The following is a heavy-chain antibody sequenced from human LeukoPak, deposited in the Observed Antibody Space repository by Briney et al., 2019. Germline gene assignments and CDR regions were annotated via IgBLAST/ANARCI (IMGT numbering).Heavy chain of an antibody. Sequence: GGSLSLSCAPSGFTFSNYYMSWIRQAPGNGLEWVSYISSSVSTIYYADSVKGRFTISRDNAKNSLYLQMNSLRAEETAVYYCASSWYPLNYWGQGTLVTVSS. CDR3: ASSWYPLNY. D-gene: IGHD6-13*01. CDR1: GFTFSNYY. CDR2: ISSSVSTI. J-gene: IGHJ4*02. V-gene: IGHV3-11*01.